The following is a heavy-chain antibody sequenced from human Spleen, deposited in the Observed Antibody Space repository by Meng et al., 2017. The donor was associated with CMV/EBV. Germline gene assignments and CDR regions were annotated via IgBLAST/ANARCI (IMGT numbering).Heavy chain of an antibody. CDR2: ISSSGSTI. J-gene: IGHJ4*02. Sequence: GESLKISCAASGFTFSSYEMNWVRQAPGKGLEWVSYISSSGSTIDYADSVKGRFTISRDNAKNSLYLQMNSRRAEDTTVYYCARRGTSSSLYVDYWGQGTLVTVSS. CDR3: ARRGTSSSLYVDY. CDR1: GFTFSSYE. V-gene: IGHV3-48*03. D-gene: IGHD6-13*01.